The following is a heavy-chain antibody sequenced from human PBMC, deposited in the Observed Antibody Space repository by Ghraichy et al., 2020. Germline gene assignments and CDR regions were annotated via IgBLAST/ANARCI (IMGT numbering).Heavy chain of an antibody. CDR2: IFYSGTT. CDR3: ARMIVGALGDAFDI. V-gene: IGHV4-59*01. D-gene: IGHD1-26*01. J-gene: IGHJ3*02. CDR1: GGSIRGYN. Sequence: SETLSLTCTVSGGSIRGYNWSWIRQCPGKALEWIAYIFYSGTTNFNPSLKSRVTILGDTSKNQLSLTVTSVTAADTAVYYCARMIVGALGDAFDIWGQGAMVTGSS.